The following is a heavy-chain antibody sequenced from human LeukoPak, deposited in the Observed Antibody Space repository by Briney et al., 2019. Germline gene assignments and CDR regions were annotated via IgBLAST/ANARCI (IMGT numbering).Heavy chain of an antibody. CDR2: IYSGGST. D-gene: IGHD6-13*01. CDR1: GFTVSSNY. CDR3: ARDPLGAAAGSSDY. J-gene: IGHJ4*02. V-gene: IGHV3-66*01. Sequence: QSGGSLRLSCAASGFTVSSNYMSWVRQAPGEGLEWVSVIYSGGSTYYADSVKGRFTISRDNSKNTLYLQMNSLRAEDTAVYYCARDPLGAAAGSSDYWGQGTLVTVSS.